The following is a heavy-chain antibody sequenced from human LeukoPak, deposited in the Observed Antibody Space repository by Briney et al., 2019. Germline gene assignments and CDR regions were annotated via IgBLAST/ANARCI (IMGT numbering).Heavy chain of an antibody. CDR3: AANSADYNTLGSSYKV. V-gene: IGHV4-39*01. Sequence: SETLSLTCTVSSVSINSGPYFWAWIRQSPGKGLEWIGSFSYSGTTYYNPSLKSRVTISVDTSKNQFSLKLNSVTAADTAVFYCAANSADYNTLGSSYKVWGQGTLVTVSS. CDR1: SVSINSGPYF. D-gene: IGHD3-10*01. CDR2: FSYSGTT. J-gene: IGHJ4*02.